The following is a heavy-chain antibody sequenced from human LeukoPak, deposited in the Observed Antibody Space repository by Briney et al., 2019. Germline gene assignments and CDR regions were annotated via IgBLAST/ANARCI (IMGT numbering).Heavy chain of an antibody. D-gene: IGHD6-19*01. CDR1: GFTFRFYW. CDR2: INPDGSET. Sequence: GGSLRLSCEVSGFTFRFYWLGWVRQAPGQGLEWVANINPDGSETYYMDSVKGRFTISRDNAKESMFLQMNSLRVEETAVYFCVRWGVGAGMDSWGQGILVTVSS. CDR3: VRWGVGAGMDS. J-gene: IGHJ4*02. V-gene: IGHV3-7*01.